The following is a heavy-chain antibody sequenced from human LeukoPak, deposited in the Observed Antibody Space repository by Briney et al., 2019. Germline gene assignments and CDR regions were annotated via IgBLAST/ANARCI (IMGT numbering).Heavy chain of an antibody. Sequence: SVKVSCKASGGTFSSYAISWVRQAPGQGLEWMGGIIPIFGTANYAQKFQGRVTITADESTSTAYMELSSLRSEDTAVYFCATIVSGVDDYFYYYMDVWGKGTPVTVSS. V-gene: IGHV1-69*13. CDR1: GGTFSSYA. D-gene: IGHD2/OR15-2a*01. J-gene: IGHJ6*03. CDR3: ATIVSGVDDYFYYYMDV. CDR2: IIPIFGTA.